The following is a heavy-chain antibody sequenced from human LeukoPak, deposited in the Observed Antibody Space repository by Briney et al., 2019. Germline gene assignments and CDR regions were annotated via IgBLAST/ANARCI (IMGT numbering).Heavy chain of an antibody. V-gene: IGHV4-59*06. J-gene: IGHJ5*02. CDR2: IHYSGTT. CDR3: ARDRFGNWFDP. CDR1: GGSISSYY. Sequence: SETLSLTCTVSGGSISSYYWSWIRQHPGKGLEWIGYIHYSGTTEQNPSLKSRVTISVDTSKNQFSLRLSSVTAADTAVYYCARDRFGNWFDPWGQGTLVTVSS. D-gene: IGHD3-16*02.